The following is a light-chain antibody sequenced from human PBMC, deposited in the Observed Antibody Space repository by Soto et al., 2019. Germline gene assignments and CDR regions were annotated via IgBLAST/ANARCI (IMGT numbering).Light chain of an antibody. CDR3: SSYTSSSTLVV. CDR1: SSEVGGYNY. CDR2: DVS. J-gene: IGLJ2*01. Sequence: QSALTHPSSVSGSPGQSITISCTGTSSEVGGYNYVSWYQQHPGKAPKLMIYDVSNRPSGVSNRFSGSKSGNTASLTISGRQAEDEAYYYCSSYTSSSTLVVFGGGTKLTVL. V-gene: IGLV2-14*01.